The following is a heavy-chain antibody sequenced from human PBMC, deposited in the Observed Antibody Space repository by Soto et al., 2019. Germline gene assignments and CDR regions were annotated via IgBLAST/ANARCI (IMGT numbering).Heavy chain of an antibody. CDR3: ARASFYYYDSSGYYYFDY. Sequence: SQTLSLTCAISGDSVSSNSAAWNWIRQSPSRGLEWLGRTYYRSKWYNDYAVSVKSRITINPDKSKNQFSLQLNSVTPEDTAVYYCARASFYYYDSSGYYYFDYWGQGTLVTVSS. CDR1: GDSVSSNSAA. D-gene: IGHD3-22*01. J-gene: IGHJ4*02. CDR2: TYYRSKWYN. V-gene: IGHV6-1*01.